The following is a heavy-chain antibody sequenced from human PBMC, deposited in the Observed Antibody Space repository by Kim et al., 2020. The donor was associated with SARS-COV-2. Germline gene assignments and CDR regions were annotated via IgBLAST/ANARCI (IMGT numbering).Heavy chain of an antibody. CDR3: ARGHIVGAALGMDV. CDR2: INSDGSST. D-gene: IGHD1-26*01. CDR1: GFTFSSYW. V-gene: IGHV3-74*01. Sequence: GGSLRLSCAASGFTFSSYWMHWVRQAPGKGLEWVSRINSDGSSTSYADSVKGRFTISRDNAKNTLYLQMNSLRAEDTAVYYCARGHIVGAALGMDVWGKGTTVTVSS. J-gene: IGHJ6*03.